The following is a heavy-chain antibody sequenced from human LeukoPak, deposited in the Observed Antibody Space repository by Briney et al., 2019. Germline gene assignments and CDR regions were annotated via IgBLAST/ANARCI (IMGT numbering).Heavy chain of an antibody. CDR3: AKDWDSSGFMPHFDY. V-gene: IGHV3-23*01. J-gene: IGHJ4*02. CDR2: INDSGGTT. D-gene: IGHD3-22*01. CDR1: SFSFSSYA. Sequence: GGSLRLSCAASSFSFSSYAMSWVRQAPGQGLVWVSTINDSGGTTYYADSVKGRFTISRDNSKNTLYLQMNSLRAEDTAVYYCAKDWDSSGFMPHFDYWDQGTLVTVSS.